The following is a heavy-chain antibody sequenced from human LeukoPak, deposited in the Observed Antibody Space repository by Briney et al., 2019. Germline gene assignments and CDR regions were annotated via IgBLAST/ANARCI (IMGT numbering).Heavy chain of an antibody. Sequence: GESLKISCQGSGYSFTSYWIGWVRQMPGKGLEWMGIIYPGDSDTRYSPSFQGQVTISADKSISTAYLQWSSLKASDTAMYYCARHSQAVAGLFDYWGQGDLVTVSS. J-gene: IGHJ4*02. V-gene: IGHV5-51*01. CDR2: IYPGDSDT. CDR3: ARHSQAVAGLFDY. D-gene: IGHD6-19*01. CDR1: GYSFTSYW.